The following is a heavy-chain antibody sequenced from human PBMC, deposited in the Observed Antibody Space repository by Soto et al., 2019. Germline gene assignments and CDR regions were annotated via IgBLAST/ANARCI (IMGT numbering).Heavy chain of an antibody. D-gene: IGHD6-19*01. V-gene: IGHV2-26*01. CDR1: GFSFSNVRMG. J-gene: IGHJ6*02. CDR3: ARTVEIYYGMDV. CDR2: IFSIDEK. Sequence: QVTLKESGPVLVKPTETVTLTCTVSGFSFSNVRMGVSWIRQPPGKALEWLAHIFSIDEKSYSTSLKSRLTISNDTAKSQVVLTITNMDPVDTATYSCARTVEIYYGMDVWGQGTTVTVSS.